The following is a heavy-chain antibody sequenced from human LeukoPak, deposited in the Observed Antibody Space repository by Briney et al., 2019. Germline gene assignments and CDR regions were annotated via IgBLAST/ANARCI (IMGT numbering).Heavy chain of an antibody. CDR1: RGSISSGNYY. J-gene: IGHJ4*02. Sequence: SETLSLTCTVSRGSISSGNYYWSWIRQPAGKGLEWIGRFHTRGSTNYNPSLKSRVIISVDTSKNQFSLKLNSVTAADTAVYYCAKDEVGATARPIDYWGQGTLVTVSS. V-gene: IGHV4-61*02. CDR3: AKDEVGATARPIDY. CDR2: FHTRGST. D-gene: IGHD1-26*01.